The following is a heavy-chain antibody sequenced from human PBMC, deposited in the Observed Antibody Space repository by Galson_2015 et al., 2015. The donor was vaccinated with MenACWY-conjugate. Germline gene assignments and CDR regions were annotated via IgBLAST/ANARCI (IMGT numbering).Heavy chain of an antibody. CDR1: GFTVSSNY. J-gene: IGHJ6*02. Sequence: SLRLSCAASGFTVSSNYMSWVRQAPGKGLEWVSIICSGGDTYYADSVKGGFTISRDNSKNTLYLQMNSLRAEDTAGDYCARDRRCSTRGVGSSSRMDVWGQGTTVTVSS. CDR2: ICSGGDT. V-gene: IGHV3-53*01. D-gene: IGHD3-10*01. CDR3: ARDRRCSTRGVGSSSRMDV.